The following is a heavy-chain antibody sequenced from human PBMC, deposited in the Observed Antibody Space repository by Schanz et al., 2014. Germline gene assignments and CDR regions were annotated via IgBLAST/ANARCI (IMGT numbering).Heavy chain of an antibody. J-gene: IGHJ4*02. D-gene: IGHD2-2*01. CDR1: GYTFTDYY. CDR2: INTKTGNP. CDR3: ARGYCAGTSCPIFDY. V-gene: IGHV7-4-1*02. Sequence: QVQLLQSGAEVKKPGASVKVSCKASGYTFTDYYMYWVRQAPGQGLEWMGWINTKTGNPTYAQGFTGRFVFSLDTSVSTTHLQITNLKADDTAVYYCARGYCAGTSCPIFDYWGQGTLVTVSS.